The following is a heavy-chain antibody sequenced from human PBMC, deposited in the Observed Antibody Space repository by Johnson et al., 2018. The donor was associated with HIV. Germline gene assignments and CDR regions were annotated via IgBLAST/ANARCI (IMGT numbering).Heavy chain of an antibody. D-gene: IGHD6-13*01. CDR1: GFTFSNYG. J-gene: IGHJ3*02. CDR3: AKEPYSSSWYGAFDI. V-gene: IGHV3-30*18. CDR2: ISYDGSNK. Sequence: QVQLVESGGGVVQPGRSLRLSCAASGFTFSNYGVHWVRQAPGKGLEWVAVISYDGSNKYYADSVKGRFTISRDNSKNTLYLQMNSLRAEDTAVYYCAKEPYSSSWYGAFDIWGQGTMVTVSS.